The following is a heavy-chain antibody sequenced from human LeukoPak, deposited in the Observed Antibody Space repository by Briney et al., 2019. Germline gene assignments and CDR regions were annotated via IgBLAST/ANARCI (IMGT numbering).Heavy chain of an antibody. J-gene: IGHJ6*02. CDR2: ISGSGGST. D-gene: IGHD3-10*01. CDR1: GFTFRSYA. CDR3: ARDVLLWFGEHTYPYYYYYYGMDV. V-gene: IGHV3-23*01. Sequence: PGGSLRLSCAASGFTFRSYALSWVRQAPGKGLEWVSAISGSGGSTYYADSVKGRFTISRDNAKNSLYLQMNSLRAEDTAVYYCARDVLLWFGEHTYPYYYYYYGMDVWGQGTTVTVSS.